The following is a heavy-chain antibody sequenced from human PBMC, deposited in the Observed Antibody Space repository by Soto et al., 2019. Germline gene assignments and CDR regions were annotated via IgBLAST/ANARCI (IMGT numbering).Heavy chain of an antibody. D-gene: IGHD6-19*01. CDR1: GFTFSSAW. J-gene: IGHJ4*02. CDR2: IKNRADGGSA. V-gene: IGHV3-15*07. CDR3: STSGSAWYNSY. Sequence: EVQLVESGGGLVKPGGSLRLSCAASGFTFSSAWMSWVRQVPGKGLEWVGRIKNRADGGSADYAATVKGRFTISRDDSENTLYLQMNSRKTEDTAMYYCSTSGSAWYNSYWGQGTLVTVSS.